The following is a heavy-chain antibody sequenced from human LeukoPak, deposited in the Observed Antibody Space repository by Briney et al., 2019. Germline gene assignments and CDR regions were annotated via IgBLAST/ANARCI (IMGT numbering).Heavy chain of an antibody. CDR2: ISSSSSYI. D-gene: IGHD6-13*01. V-gene: IGHV3-11*06. Sequence: GGSLRLSCAASGFTFSDYYMSWLRQAPGKGLEWVSSISSSSSYIYYADSVKGRFTISRDNAKNSLYLQMNSLRAEDTAVYYCARDPSVKGSSWYRGDYFDYWGQRTLVTVSS. CDR1: GFTFSDYY. CDR3: ARDPSVKGSSWYRGDYFDY. J-gene: IGHJ4*02.